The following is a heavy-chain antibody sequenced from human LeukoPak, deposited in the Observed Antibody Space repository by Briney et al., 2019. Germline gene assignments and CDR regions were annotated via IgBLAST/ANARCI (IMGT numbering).Heavy chain of an antibody. D-gene: IGHD3-22*01. CDR2: ISSSSSYI. J-gene: IGHJ4*02. V-gene: IGHV3-21*01. CDR3: ARVDDSSGYLQ. Sequence: GGSLRLSCAASGFTFSSYAMHWVRQAPGKGLEWVSSISSSSSYIYYADSVKGRFTISRDNAKNSLYLQMNSLRAEDTAVYYCARVDDSSGYLQWGQGTLVTVSS. CDR1: GFTFSSYA.